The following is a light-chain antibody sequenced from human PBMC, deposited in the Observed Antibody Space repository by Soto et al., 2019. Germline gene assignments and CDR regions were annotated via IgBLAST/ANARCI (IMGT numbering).Light chain of an antibody. Sequence: QSVLTQPPSASGTPGQRVTISCSGSSSGIGSNYVFWYQQLPGTAPKLLIYSNNQRPSGVPDRFSGSKSGTSASLAISGLRSEDEADYYCAAWDDSLSGWVFGGGTKVTVL. V-gene: IGLV1-47*02. CDR3: AAWDDSLSGWV. CDR1: SSGIGSNY. CDR2: SNN. J-gene: IGLJ3*02.